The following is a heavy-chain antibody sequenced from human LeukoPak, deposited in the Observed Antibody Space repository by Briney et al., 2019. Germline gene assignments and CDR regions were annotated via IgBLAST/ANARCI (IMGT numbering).Heavy chain of an antibody. D-gene: IGHD2-2*01. Sequence: PGRSLRLSCAASGFTFSSYGMHWIRQAPGKGLEWVSYISSTSSYTNYADSVKGRFTISRDNAKNSLYLQMNSLRAEDTAVYYCARAPDCSSTSCYYYYGMDVWGKGTTVTVSS. CDR3: ARAPDCSSTSCYYYYGMDV. J-gene: IGHJ6*04. CDR1: GFTFSSYG. V-gene: IGHV3-21*05. CDR2: ISSTSSYT.